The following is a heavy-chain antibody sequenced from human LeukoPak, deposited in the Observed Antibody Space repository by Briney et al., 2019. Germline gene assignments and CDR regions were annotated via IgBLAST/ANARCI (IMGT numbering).Heavy chain of an antibody. CDR3: ARDAVYRPDIVVVPAADY. J-gene: IGHJ4*02. CDR1: GFTFSSYS. V-gene: IGHV3-21*01. D-gene: IGHD2-2*01. CDR2: ISSSSSYI. Sequence: PGGSPRLSCAASGFTFSSYSMNWVRQAPGKGLEWVSSISSSSSYIYYADSVKGRFTISRDNAKNSLYLQMNSLRAEDTAVYYCARDAVYRPDIVVVPAADYWGQGTLVTVSS.